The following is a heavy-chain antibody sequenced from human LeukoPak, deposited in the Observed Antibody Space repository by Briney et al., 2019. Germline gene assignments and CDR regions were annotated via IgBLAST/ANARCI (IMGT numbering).Heavy chain of an antibody. CDR3: ARHSRMGTINPSY. D-gene: IGHD5-24*01. CDR2: MYYSGST. J-gene: IGHJ4*02. Sequence: SETLSLTCTVSGGSISNSSYYWGWIRQPPGKGLEWIGSMYYSGSTYYNPSLKSRATISVDTSKNQFSLKLSSVTAADTAVYYCARHSRMGTINPSYWGQGTLVTVSS. V-gene: IGHV4-39*01. CDR1: GGSISNSSYY.